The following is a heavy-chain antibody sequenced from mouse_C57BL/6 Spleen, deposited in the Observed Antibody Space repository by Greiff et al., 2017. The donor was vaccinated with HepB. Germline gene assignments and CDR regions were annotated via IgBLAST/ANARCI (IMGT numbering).Heavy chain of an antibody. D-gene: IGHD1-1*01. V-gene: IGHV5-9-1*02. CDR3: TRAIYYYGSSYDYYAMDY. Sequence: EVMLVESGEGLVKPGGSLKLSCAASGFTFSSYAMSWVRQTPEKRLEWVAYISSGGDYIYYADTVKGRFTISRDNARNTLYLQMSSLKSEDTAMYYCTRAIYYYGSSYDYYAMDYWGQGTSVTVSS. J-gene: IGHJ4*01. CDR1: GFTFSSYA. CDR2: ISSGGDYI.